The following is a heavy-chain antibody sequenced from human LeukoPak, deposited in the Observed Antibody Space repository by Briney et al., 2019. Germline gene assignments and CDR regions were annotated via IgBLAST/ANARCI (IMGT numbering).Heavy chain of an antibody. Sequence: ASVKVSCKSSADTLSGDDVHWVRQAPGQGLEWLGWMSPDDGFTGYAQDFQGRLTTTTDTTINTVFMELSGLKSEDTAVYYCATESAITISGVVFHYFDPWGQGTLVTVSS. CDR1: ADTLSGDD. D-gene: IGHD3-3*01. V-gene: IGHV1-8*01. J-gene: IGHJ5*02. CDR2: MSPDDGFT. CDR3: ATESAITISGVVFHYFDP.